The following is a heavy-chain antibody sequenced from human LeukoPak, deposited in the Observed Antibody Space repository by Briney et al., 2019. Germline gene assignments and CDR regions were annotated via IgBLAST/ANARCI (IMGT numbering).Heavy chain of an antibody. V-gene: IGHV4-59*01. CDR1: GVSISSYD. CDR2: IYYSGST. Sequence: NPSETLSLTCTVSGVSISSYDWNWIRQPPGKGLEWIGYIYYSGSTSHSPSLKSRVTMSIESANGQFYLKLDSVTTADTAVYYCAYIAGLRFDYWGQGVLVTVSS. J-gene: IGHJ4*02. CDR3: AYIAGLRFDY. D-gene: IGHD2-21*01.